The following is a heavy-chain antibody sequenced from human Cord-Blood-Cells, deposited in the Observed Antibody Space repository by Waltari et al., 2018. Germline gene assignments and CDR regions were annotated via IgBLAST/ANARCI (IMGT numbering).Heavy chain of an antibody. Sequence: QVQLQQWGAGLLKPSETLSLTCAVYGGSFSGYYWSWIRQPPGKGLEWIGEINHSGSTNYNPSRKSRVTISVDTSKNQFSLKLSSVTAADTAVYYCARLAAAGYFDYWGQGTLVTVSS. J-gene: IGHJ4*02. V-gene: IGHV4-34*01. CDR1: GGSFSGYY. CDR3: ARLAAAGYFDY. CDR2: INHSGST. D-gene: IGHD6-13*01.